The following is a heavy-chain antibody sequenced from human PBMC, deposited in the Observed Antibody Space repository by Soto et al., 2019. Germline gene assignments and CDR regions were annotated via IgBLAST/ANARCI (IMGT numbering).Heavy chain of an antibody. CDR1: GFTFDGNA. CDR2: ISGSADGT. Sequence: EVKLLESGGGLAQPGGSLRLSCVGSGFTFDGNAISWVRQAQGGGRQGIAAISGSADGTDYAHSVRGRFTISRDNAKKTVHLQMDSLRVEDTAVYFCAKDTVGGYSFWSGYYSDGLDVWGQGTLVTVS. D-gene: IGHD3-3*01. CDR3: AKDTVGGYSFWSGYYSDGLDV. V-gene: IGHV3-23*01. J-gene: IGHJ3*01.